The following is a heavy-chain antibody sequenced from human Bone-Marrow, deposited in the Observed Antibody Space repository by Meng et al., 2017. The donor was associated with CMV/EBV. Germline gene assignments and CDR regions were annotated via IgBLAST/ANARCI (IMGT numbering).Heavy chain of an antibody. V-gene: IGHV3-53*05. Sequence: GESLKISCAASGLVVTHNFMAWVRQAPGKGLEWVSLIYSGGSTYYADAVKGRFTVSKDDSKNTVFLQMNSLRPEDTAKYYCATETTNSDGMNVWGQRNTVTVSS. CDR1: GLVVTHNF. CDR3: ATETTNSDGMNV. J-gene: IGHJ6*02. CDR2: IYSGGST. D-gene: IGHD1-1*01.